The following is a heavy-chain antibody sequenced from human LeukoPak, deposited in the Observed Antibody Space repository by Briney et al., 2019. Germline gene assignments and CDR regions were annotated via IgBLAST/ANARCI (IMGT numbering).Heavy chain of an antibody. V-gene: IGHV3-30-3*01. Sequence: PGRSLRLSCAASGFTFSSYAMHWVRQAPGKGLEWVAVISYDGSNKYYADSVKGRFTISRDNSKNTLYLQMNSLRAEDTAVYYCARELEPRLGVEVYYYYGMDVWGQGTTVTVSS. J-gene: IGHJ6*02. CDR1: GFTFSSYA. CDR2: ISYDGSNK. CDR3: ARELEPRLGVEVYYYYGMDV. D-gene: IGHD1-1*01.